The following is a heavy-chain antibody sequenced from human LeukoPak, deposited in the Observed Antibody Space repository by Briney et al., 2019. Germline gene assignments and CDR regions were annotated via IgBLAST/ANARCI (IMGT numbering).Heavy chain of an antibody. Sequence: GGSLRLSCAASGFTFSTYWMSWFRQAPGKGLEWVANIKQDGSEKHYVDSVKGRFTVSRDNAKNSLYLQMNSLRAEDTAVYHCARDPTWGIDAFDIWGQGTMVTVSS. CDR2: IKQDGSEK. D-gene: IGHD3-16*01. V-gene: IGHV3-7*01. CDR3: ARDPTWGIDAFDI. J-gene: IGHJ3*02. CDR1: GFTFSTYW.